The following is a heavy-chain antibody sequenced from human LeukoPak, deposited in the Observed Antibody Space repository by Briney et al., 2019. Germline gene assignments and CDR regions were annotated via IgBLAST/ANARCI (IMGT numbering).Heavy chain of an antibody. Sequence: GGSLRLSCVASGFPFSSYWMTWVRQAPGKGLEWVANIKQDGSKKSYADSVKGRFTISRDNAKNSLYLQMNSLRAEDTAIYYCTRVGYIDEGIDYWGQGTLVTVSS. V-gene: IGHV3-7*04. CDR3: TRVGYIDEGIDY. CDR2: IKQDGSKK. J-gene: IGHJ4*02. CDR1: GFPFSSYW. D-gene: IGHD5-24*01.